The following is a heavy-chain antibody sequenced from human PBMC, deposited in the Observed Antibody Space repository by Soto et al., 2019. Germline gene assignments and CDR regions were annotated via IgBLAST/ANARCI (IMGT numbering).Heavy chain of an antibody. V-gene: IGHV3-23*01. CDR1: GFTFSSYA. CDR2: ISGSGGST. D-gene: IGHD1-26*01. J-gene: IGHJ4*02. CDR3: AKGLGRSGATDY. Sequence: PGGSLRLSCAASGFTFSSYAMSWVRQARGKGLEWVSAISGSGGSTYYADSVKGRFTISRDNSKNTLYLQMNSLRAEDTAVYYCAKGLGRSGATDYWGQGTLVTVSS.